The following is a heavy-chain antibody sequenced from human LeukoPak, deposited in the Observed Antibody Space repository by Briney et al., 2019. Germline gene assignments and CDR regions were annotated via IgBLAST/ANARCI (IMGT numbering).Heavy chain of an antibody. CDR1: GFTFSSLA. V-gene: IGHV3-21*01. J-gene: IGHJ4*02. D-gene: IGHD6-19*01. Sequence: PGGSLRLPCVASGFTFSSLAMNWVRQAPGKGLEWVSSISSDSSYIDYADSVKGRFTISRDNARNSLYLQMNNLRAEDTAVYFCASLPWLVRWIYYWGQGTLVTVSS. CDR3: ASLPWLVRWIYY. CDR2: ISSDSSYI.